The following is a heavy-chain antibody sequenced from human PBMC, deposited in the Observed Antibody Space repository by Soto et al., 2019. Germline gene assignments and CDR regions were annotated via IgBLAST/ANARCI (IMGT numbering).Heavy chain of an antibody. J-gene: IGHJ4*02. Sequence: SETLSLTCTVSGGSISGYYWSWIRQPPGKGLEWIGYMYSGGNTNYNPSLKSRVTLSVDTSKNQFSLKVSSVTAADTAVYYCARVSSGSSLYYFDYWGQGTLVTVSS. V-gene: IGHV4-59*01. CDR3: ARVSSGSSLYYFDY. CDR2: MYSGGNT. D-gene: IGHD1-26*01. CDR1: GGSISGYY.